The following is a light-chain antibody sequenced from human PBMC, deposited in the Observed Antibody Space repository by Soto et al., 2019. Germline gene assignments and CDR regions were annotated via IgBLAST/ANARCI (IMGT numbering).Light chain of an antibody. V-gene: IGKV2-28*01. CDR1: QSLLHSNGYNY. J-gene: IGKJ2*02. Sequence: DIVMTQSPLSLPVTPGEPASISCRSSQSLLHSNGYNYLDWYLQKPGQSPQLVIYLGSNRDSGVPDRFSGSGSGTDFTLKISRVEAEDVGVYYCMQALQTPCTFGQGTKLEIK. CDR2: LGS. CDR3: MQALQTPCT.